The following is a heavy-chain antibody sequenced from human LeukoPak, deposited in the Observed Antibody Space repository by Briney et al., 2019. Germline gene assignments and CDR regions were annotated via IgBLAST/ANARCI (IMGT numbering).Heavy chain of an antibody. CDR1: GGSLSGYY. Sequence: SETLSLTCAVYGGSLSGYYWSWIRQPPGKGLEWIGEINHSGSTNYNPSLKSRVSTSVDTSKNQFSLQLNSVTPADTAVYYCGRFTYYYGSIGYSIDYWGGGSLVTVSS. V-gene: IGHV4-34*01. CDR3: GRFTYYYGSIGYSIDY. J-gene: IGHJ4*02. CDR2: INHSGST. D-gene: IGHD3-22*01.